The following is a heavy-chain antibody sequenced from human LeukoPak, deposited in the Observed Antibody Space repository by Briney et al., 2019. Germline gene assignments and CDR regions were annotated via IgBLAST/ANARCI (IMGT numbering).Heavy chain of an antibody. CDR1: GFTFSSYS. Sequence: PGGSLRLSCAASGFTFSSYSMNWVRQAPGKGLGWVSSISSSSSYIYYADSVKGRLTISRDNAKNSLYLQMNSLRAEDTAVYYCARDVASSSWYSDWGQGTLVTVSS. V-gene: IGHV3-21*01. CDR2: ISSSSSYI. CDR3: ARDVASSSWYSD. D-gene: IGHD6-13*01. J-gene: IGHJ4*02.